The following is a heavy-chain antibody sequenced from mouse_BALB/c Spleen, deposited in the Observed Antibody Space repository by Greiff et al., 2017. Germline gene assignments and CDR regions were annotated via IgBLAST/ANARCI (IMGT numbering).Heavy chain of an antibody. D-gene: IGHD1-1*01. CDR1: GDSITSGY. Sequence: DVKLQESGPSLVKPSQTLSLTCSVTGDSITSGYWNWIRKFPGNKLEYMGYISYSGSTYYNPSLKSRISITRDTSKNQYYLQLNSVTTEDTATYYCASDGSSFYYYAMDYWGQGTSVTVSS. J-gene: IGHJ4*01. CDR3: ASDGSSFYYYAMDY. CDR2: ISYSGST. V-gene: IGHV3-8*02.